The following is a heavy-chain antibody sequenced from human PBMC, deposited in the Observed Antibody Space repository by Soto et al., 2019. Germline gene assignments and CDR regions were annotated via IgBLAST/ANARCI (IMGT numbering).Heavy chain of an antibody. Sequence: PGGSLRLSCAASGFTFSSYAMHWVRQAPGKGLEWVAVISYDGSNKYYADSVKGRFTISRDNSKNTLYLQMNSLRAEDTAVYYCARDLVRVVPAATAPLYYYYGMDVWGQGTTVTVSS. J-gene: IGHJ6*02. CDR3: ARDLVRVVPAATAPLYYYYGMDV. CDR1: GFTFSSYA. CDR2: ISYDGSNK. V-gene: IGHV3-30-3*01. D-gene: IGHD2-2*01.